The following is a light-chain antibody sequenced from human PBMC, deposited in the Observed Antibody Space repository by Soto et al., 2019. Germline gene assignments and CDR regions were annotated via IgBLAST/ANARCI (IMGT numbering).Light chain of an antibody. J-gene: IGKJ4*01. V-gene: IGKV1-5*03. CDR1: QSISSW. CDR3: QQYDRYPMT. Sequence: DSQMTQYPSTLSASVGDRVTITCRASQSISSWLAWYQQKPGKAPKLLISKASTLQSGVPPRFSGSRYGTEVTLTVSSLQPADFASYDCQQYDRYPMTFGGGTMVEIK. CDR2: KAS.